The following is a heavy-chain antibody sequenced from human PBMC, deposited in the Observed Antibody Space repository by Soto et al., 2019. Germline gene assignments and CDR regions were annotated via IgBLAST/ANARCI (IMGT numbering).Heavy chain of an antibody. CDR3: ARDAFDSSSSY. CDR1: GFTFSSYG. CDR2: IWYDGSNK. Sequence: GSLRLSCAASGFTFSSYGMHWVRQAPGKGLEWVAVIWYDGSNKYYADSVKGRFTISRDNSKNTLYLQMNSLRAEDTAVYYCARDAFDSSSSYWGQGILVTVSS. V-gene: IGHV3-33*01. D-gene: IGHD6-6*01. J-gene: IGHJ4*02.